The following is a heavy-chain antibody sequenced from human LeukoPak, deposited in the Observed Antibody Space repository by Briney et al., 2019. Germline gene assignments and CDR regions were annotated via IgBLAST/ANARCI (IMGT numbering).Heavy chain of an antibody. CDR2: IYWDDDK. CDR1: GFSLSTTGVG. V-gene: IGHV2-5*05. D-gene: IGHD2-15*01. CDR3: ARTYCRRGSGHFDY. Sequence: ESGPTLVNPTQTLTLTCTFSGFSLSTTGVGVAWIRQPPGKALEWLALIYWDDDKRYGPSLKSRLTITKDTSKNQVVLTMTNMDPVDTATYYCARTYCRRGSGHFDYWGQGTLVTVSS. J-gene: IGHJ4*02.